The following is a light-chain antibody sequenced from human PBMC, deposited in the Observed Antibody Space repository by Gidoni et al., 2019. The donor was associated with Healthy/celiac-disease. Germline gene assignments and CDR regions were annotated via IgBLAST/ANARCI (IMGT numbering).Light chain of an antibody. CDR2: DAA. V-gene: IGKV1-33*01. Sequence: DIQMTQSPSSLSATVGDRVTITCQASQDISNCLKWYQQKPGKDPKLLIYDAANLETGVLSRLSGSGSGTEYTFPNSSLQHDDIATYYCQQYDNLPPLTFGGGTKVEIK. J-gene: IGKJ4*02. CDR1: QDISNC. CDR3: QQYDNLPPLT.